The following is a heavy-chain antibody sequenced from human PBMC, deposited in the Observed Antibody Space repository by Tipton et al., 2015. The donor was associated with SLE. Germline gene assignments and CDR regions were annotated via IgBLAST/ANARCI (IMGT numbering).Heavy chain of an antibody. CDR2: VYGGGGST. J-gene: IGHJ5*02. D-gene: IGHD3-10*01. V-gene: IGHV4-61*02. Sequence: LRLSCTVSGDSISSNNYYWSWIRQPAGKGLEWIGRVYGGGGSTANTPPPKRRVSISVGTSRNQFSLKLTSVTAADTAVYYCARGTWFGDLRSNWIDPWSQGTLVTVSS. CDR3: ARGTWFGDLRSNWIDP. CDR1: GDSISSNNYY.